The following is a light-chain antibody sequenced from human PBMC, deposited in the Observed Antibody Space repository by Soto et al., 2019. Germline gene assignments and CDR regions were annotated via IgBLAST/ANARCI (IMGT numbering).Light chain of an antibody. CDR1: QSVSSN. Sequence: EIVMTQSPATLSVSPGERATLSCRASQSVSSNLAWYQQKPGQAPRLLIYDTSARATGIPARFSGSGSGTEFTLTISSLQSEDFAVYYCQQYNNRPRTFGQGTEVEIK. CDR2: DTS. J-gene: IGKJ1*01. V-gene: IGKV3-15*01. CDR3: QQYNNRPRT.